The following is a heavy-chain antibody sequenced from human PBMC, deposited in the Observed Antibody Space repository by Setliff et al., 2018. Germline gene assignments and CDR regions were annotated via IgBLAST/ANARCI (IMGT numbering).Heavy chain of an antibody. CDR2: IYYTGST. CDR3: ARALRSPLGGTAFVPVHFDP. J-gene: IGHJ5*02. Sequence: SETLSLTCTVSGGSISSSSHYWGWIRQPPGKGLEWIGSIYYTGSTYYNPSLKSRVTMSVDTSKRQFSLKLGSATAADTAVYYCARALRSPLGGTAFVPVHFDPWGQGILVTVSS. V-gene: IGHV4-39*07. CDR1: GGSISSSSHY. D-gene: IGHD3-16*01.